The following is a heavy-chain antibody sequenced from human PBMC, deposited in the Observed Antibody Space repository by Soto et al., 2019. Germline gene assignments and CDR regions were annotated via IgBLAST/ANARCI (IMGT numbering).Heavy chain of an antibody. V-gene: IGHV4-59*01. D-gene: IGHD4-17*01. CDR3: ARMSAATVTTGYNWFDP. Sequence: SETLSLTCTVSGGSISSYYWSWIRQPPGKGLEWIGYIYYSGSTNYNPSLKSRVTISVDTSKNQFSLKLSSVTAADTAVYYCARMSAATVTTGYNWFDPWGKGSLVTVAS. J-gene: IGHJ5*02. CDR2: IYYSGST. CDR1: GGSISSYY.